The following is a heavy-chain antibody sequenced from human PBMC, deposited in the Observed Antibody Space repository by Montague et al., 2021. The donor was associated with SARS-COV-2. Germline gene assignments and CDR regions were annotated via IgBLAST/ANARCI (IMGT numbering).Heavy chain of an antibody. D-gene: IGHD3-16*01. CDR2: IYWDDDK. CDR3: THYRPSTGGT. V-gene: IGHV2-5*02. CDR1: GFSLTTSGVS. J-gene: IGHJ5*02. Sequence: PALVTPTQTLTLTCTFSGFSLTTSGVSVNWICQPPGKALEWLALIYWDDDKRYSSSLGSRLTITKDTSKNQVVLTMTNMDPVDTATYFCTHYRPSTGGTWGQGALVTVSS.